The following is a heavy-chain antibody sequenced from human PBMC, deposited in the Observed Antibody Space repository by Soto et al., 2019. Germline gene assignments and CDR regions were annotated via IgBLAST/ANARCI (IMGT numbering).Heavy chain of an antibody. V-gene: IGHV3-23*01. Sequence: EAQLLGSGGGLVRPGGSLRLSCAASGFTFSIFPMSWVRQAPGKGPEWVAAIKAGGGDTYYADSVKGRFTISRDNSENILYLQMNSLTVEDTAMYYCKRDVVASSPPGADYWGQGTLVTVSS. CDR2: IKAGGGDT. J-gene: IGHJ4*02. CDR1: GFTFSIFP. D-gene: IGHD5-12*01. CDR3: KRDVVASSPPGADY.